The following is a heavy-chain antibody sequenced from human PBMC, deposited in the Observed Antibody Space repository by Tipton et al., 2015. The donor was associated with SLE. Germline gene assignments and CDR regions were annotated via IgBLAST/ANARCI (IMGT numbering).Heavy chain of an antibody. Sequence: SLRLSCAASGFTFSSYAMSWVRQAPGKGLEWVSAISGSGGSTYYADSVKGRFTISRDNSKNTLYLQMNSLRSEDTAVYYCARSYGEGYFDLWGRGTLVTVSS. V-gene: IGHV3-23*01. CDR2: ISGSGGST. D-gene: IGHD5-18*01. J-gene: IGHJ2*01. CDR1: GFTFSSYA. CDR3: ARSYGEGYFDL.